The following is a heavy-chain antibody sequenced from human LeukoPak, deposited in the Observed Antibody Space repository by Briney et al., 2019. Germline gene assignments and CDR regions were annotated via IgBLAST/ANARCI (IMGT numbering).Heavy chain of an antibody. CDR3: ARGGSYCSSTRCYDTLGYFDL. CDR1: GFSVSSNY. CDR2: ISSADST. V-gene: IGHV3-53*05. D-gene: IGHD2-2*01. Sequence: PGGSLRLSCAASGFSVSSNYMSWVRQAPGKGLEWVSVISSADSTYYADSVKGRFTISRDNSKNTLYLQMGSLRAEDTAVYYCARGGSYCSSTRCYDTLGYFDLWGRGTLVTVSS. J-gene: IGHJ2*01.